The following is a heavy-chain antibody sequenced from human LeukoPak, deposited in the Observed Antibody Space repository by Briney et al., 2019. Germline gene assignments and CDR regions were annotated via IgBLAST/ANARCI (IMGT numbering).Heavy chain of an antibody. J-gene: IGHJ6*02. V-gene: IGHV1-69*13. CDR1: GGTFSSYA. D-gene: IGHD2-2*01. CDR3: ARSGPVYCSSTSCYRIYYYYGMDV. CDR2: IIPIFGTA. Sequence: SVKVSCTASGGTFSSYAISWVRQAPGQGLEWMGGIIPIFGTANYAQKFQGRVTITADESTSTAYMELSSLRSEDTAVYYCARSGPVYCSSTSCYRIYYYYGMDVWGQGTTVTVSS.